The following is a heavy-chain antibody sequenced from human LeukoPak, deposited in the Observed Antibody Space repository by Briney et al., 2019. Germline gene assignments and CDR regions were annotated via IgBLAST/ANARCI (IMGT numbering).Heavy chain of an antibody. V-gene: IGHV3-48*01. D-gene: IGHD3-3*01. CDR3: ARGGPGTIFGAVASMDV. CDR1: GFTFTGYS. Sequence: GGSLRLSCSASGFTFTGYSVNWVRQAPGKGLEWVSYISSSSSTIYYADSVKGRFTISRDNAKNSLYLQMNSLRAEGTAVYYCARGGPGTIFGAVASMDVWGKGTTVTVSS. J-gene: IGHJ6*04. CDR2: ISSSSSTI.